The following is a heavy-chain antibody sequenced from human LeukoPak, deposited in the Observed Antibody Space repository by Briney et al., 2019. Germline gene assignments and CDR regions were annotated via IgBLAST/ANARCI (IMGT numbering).Heavy chain of an antibody. D-gene: IGHD3-10*01. V-gene: IGHV3-23*01. CDR3: AKDRDLRWFGEEFDY. CDR2: ISGSGGST. Sequence: GGSLRLSCAASGFTFSSYAMSWVRQAPGKGLEWVSAISGSGGSTYYADSVKGRFTISRDNSKNTLYLQMNSLRAGDTAVYYCAKDRDLRWFGEEFDYWGQGTLVTVSS. CDR1: GFTFSSYA. J-gene: IGHJ4*02.